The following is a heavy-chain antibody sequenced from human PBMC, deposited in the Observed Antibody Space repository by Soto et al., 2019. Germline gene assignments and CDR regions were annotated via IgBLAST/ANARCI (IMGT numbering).Heavy chain of an antibody. D-gene: IGHD3-3*01. Sequence: QVQLQQWGAGLLKPSETLSLTCAVYGGSFSGYYWSWIRQPPGKGLEWIGEINHSGSTNYNPSLKSRVTIAVDTSKNQVSLKLSSVTAADTAVYYCARKGRGHRGFGVVIPPIAWFDPWGQGTLVTVSS. CDR2: INHSGST. CDR3: ARKGRGHRGFGVVIPPIAWFDP. J-gene: IGHJ5*02. CDR1: GGSFSGYY. V-gene: IGHV4-34*01.